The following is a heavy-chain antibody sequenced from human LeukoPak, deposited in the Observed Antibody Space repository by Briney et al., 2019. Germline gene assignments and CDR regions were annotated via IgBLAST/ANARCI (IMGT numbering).Heavy chain of an antibody. CDR1: GGSISNYY. J-gene: IGHJ4*02. V-gene: IGHV4-59*01. CDR2: IYYSGST. Sequence: SETLSLTCTVSGGSISNYYWTWIRQPPGKGLEWIGYIYYSGSTNYNPSLKSRVTISLDTSKNQFSLKLSSVTAADPAVYYCATSRGVGATTYFDYWGQGTLVTVSS. D-gene: IGHD1-26*01. CDR3: ATSRGVGATTYFDY.